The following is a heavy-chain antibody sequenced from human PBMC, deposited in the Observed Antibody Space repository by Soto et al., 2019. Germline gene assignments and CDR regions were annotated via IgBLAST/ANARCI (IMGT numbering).Heavy chain of an antibody. Sequence: SVKVSCKASGGTFSSYAISWVRQAPGQGLEWMGGIIPIFGTANYAQKFQGRVTITADKSTSTAYMELSSLRSEDTAVYYCARDLPQTHCTNGVCYIGSWFDPWGQGTLVTVSS. CDR1: GGTFSSYA. V-gene: IGHV1-69*06. CDR3: ARDLPQTHCTNGVCYIGSWFDP. J-gene: IGHJ5*02. D-gene: IGHD2-8*01. CDR2: IIPIFGTA.